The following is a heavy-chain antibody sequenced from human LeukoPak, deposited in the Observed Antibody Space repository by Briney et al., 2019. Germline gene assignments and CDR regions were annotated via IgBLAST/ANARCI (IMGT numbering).Heavy chain of an antibody. Sequence: PGESLKISCQGSGYRFTSYWISGVRQLPGKGLEWMGRIDPSDSYTRYSPSFQGHVTISVDKSMSTAYLQWSSLKASDTAMYYCARHQGFGESAFIYWGQGTLVTVSS. J-gene: IGHJ4*02. D-gene: IGHD3-10*01. CDR3: ARHQGFGESAFIY. CDR2: IDPSDSYT. V-gene: IGHV5-10-1*01. CDR1: GYRFTSYW.